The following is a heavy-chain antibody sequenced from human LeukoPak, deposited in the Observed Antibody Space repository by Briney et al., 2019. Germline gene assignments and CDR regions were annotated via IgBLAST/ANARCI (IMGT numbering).Heavy chain of an antibody. CDR3: ARDQNAFDY. Sequence: GGSLRLSCAASGFTVSRSYMNWVRQAPEKGLEWVSVIYSDGTTYYAESVKGRFTISRDNSKNTLYLQMNSLRVEDTAVYYCARDQNAFDYWGQGTLVTVSS. J-gene: IGHJ4*02. CDR1: GFTVSRSY. CDR2: IYSDGTT. V-gene: IGHV3-53*01.